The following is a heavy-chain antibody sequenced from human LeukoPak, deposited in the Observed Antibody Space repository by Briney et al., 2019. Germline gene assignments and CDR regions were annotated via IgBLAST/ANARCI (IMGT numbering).Heavy chain of an antibody. Sequence: SETLSLTCAVYGGSFSGYYWSWIRQPPGKGLEWIGEINHSGSTNYNPSLKSRVTISVDTSKNQFSLKLSSVTAADTAVYYCARFPPLSGAFDIWGQGTMVTVSS. J-gene: IGHJ3*02. D-gene: IGHD3-10*01. V-gene: IGHV4-34*01. CDR1: GGSFSGYY. CDR2: INHSGST. CDR3: ARFPPLSGAFDI.